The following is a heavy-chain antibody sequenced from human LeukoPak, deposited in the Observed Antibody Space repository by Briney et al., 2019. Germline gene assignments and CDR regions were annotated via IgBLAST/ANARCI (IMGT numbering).Heavy chain of an antibody. V-gene: IGHV4-34*01. CDR2: ITHCGST. CDR1: GGSLRVYY. Sequence: SDPVPLPRSVYGGSLRVYYWRGLRQPPGRGLECIGEITHCGSTNYNPSLKSRVTISVDTSKNQFSLKLSSGTAADTAVYYCARAGSYYDSSGYYYRPRKYYFDYWGQGTLVTVSS. J-gene: IGHJ4*02. CDR3: ARAGSYYDSSGYYYRPRKYYFDY. D-gene: IGHD3-22*01.